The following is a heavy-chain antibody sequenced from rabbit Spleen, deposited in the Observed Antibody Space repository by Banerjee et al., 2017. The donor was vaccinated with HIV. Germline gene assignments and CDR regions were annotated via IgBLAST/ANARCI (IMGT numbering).Heavy chain of an antibody. Sequence: QEQLEESGGDLVQPEGSLTLTCTASGFPFSNKAVMCWVRQAPGKGLEWIACINAVTGKAVYASWATGRFTFSRTSSTTVTLQMTSLTAADTATYFCARDSGSSFSSYGMDLWGPGTLVTVS. CDR1: GFPFSNKAV. CDR3: ARDSGSSFSSYGMDL. J-gene: IGHJ6*01. V-gene: IGHV1S45*01. D-gene: IGHD8-1*01. CDR2: INAVTGKA.